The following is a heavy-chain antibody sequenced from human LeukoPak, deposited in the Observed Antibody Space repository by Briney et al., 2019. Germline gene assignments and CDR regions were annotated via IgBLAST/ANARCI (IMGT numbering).Heavy chain of an antibody. V-gene: IGHV4-34*01. Sequence: SETLSLTCAVYGESFSGHFWSWIRQPPGKGLEWIGEINHSGYTNYNPSLKSRVTISVDTSKKQFSLKLNSVTAADTAVYYCARIWPDLWGRGTLVTVSS. D-gene: IGHD3-10*01. CDR2: INHSGYT. J-gene: IGHJ2*01. CDR1: GESFSGHF. CDR3: ARIWPDL.